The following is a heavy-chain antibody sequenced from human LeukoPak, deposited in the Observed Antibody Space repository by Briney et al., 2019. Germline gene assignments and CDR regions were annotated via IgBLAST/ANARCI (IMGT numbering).Heavy chain of an antibody. CDR2: IRSKAYGGTT. Sequence: GGSLRLSCTASGFTFGDYAMSWFRQAPGKGLEWVGFIRSKAYGGTTEYAASVKGRFTISRDDSKSIAYLQMNSLKTEDTAVYYCTRAKYYYDSSGYPSFFDIWGQGTMVTVSS. J-gene: IGHJ3*02. V-gene: IGHV3-49*03. D-gene: IGHD3-22*01. CDR3: TRAKYYYDSSGYPSFFDI. CDR1: GFTFGDYA.